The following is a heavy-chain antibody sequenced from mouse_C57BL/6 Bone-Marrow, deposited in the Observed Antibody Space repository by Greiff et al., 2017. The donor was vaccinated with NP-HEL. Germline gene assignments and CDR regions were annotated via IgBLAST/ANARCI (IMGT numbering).Heavy chain of an antibody. Sequence: EVKLVESGGDLVKPGGSLKLSCAASGFTFSSYGMSWVRQTPDKRLEWVATISSGGSYTYYPDSVKGRFTISRDNAKNTLYLQMSSLQSEDTAMYYCAIHEGLIYPWGQSASVTVSS. CDR1: GFTFSSYG. CDR2: ISSGGSYT. V-gene: IGHV5-6*02. J-gene: IGHJ4*01. CDR3: AIHEGLIYP. D-gene: IGHD1-1*01.